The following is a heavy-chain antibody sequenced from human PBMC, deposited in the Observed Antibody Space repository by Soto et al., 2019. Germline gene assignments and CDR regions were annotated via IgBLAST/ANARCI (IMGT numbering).Heavy chain of an antibody. CDR3: ARGYSGYDFSWFDP. D-gene: IGHD5-12*01. V-gene: IGHV1-69*13. CDR2: IIPIFGTA. CDR1: GGTFSSYA. Sequence: GASVKVSCKASGGTFSSYAISWVRQAPGQGLEWMGGIIPIFGTANYAQKFQGRVTITADESTSTAYMELSSLRSEDTAVYYCARGYSGYDFSWFDPWGQGTLVTVSS. J-gene: IGHJ5*02.